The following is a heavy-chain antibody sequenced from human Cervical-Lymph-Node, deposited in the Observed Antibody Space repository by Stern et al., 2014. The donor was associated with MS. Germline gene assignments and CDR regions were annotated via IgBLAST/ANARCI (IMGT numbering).Heavy chain of an antibody. V-gene: IGHV1-69*01. CDR1: GGTFNVYA. J-gene: IGHJ6*02. CDR3: ARDGRHTNNYGLDV. Sequence: VQLVESGAEVKKPGSSVKVSCHTSGGTFNVYAINWLRQAPGQGLEWMGGIIPIIVIANYAQKFQGRVTITADESTRTSSMQLSSLTSNDTAVYYCARDGRHTNNYGLDVWGQGTTVTVSS. CDR2: IIPIIVIA.